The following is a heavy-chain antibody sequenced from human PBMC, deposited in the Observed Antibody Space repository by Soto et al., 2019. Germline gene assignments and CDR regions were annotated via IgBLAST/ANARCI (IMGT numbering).Heavy chain of an antibody. V-gene: IGHV1-2*02. CDR2: INPNSGGT. CDR1: GYTFTGYY. D-gene: IGHD2-2*01. Sequence: ASVKVSCKASGYTFTGYYMHWVRQAPGQGLEWMGWINPNSGGTNYAQKFQGRVTMTRDTSISTAYMELSRLRSDDTAVYYCARGSPGYCSSTSCPGYYYGMDVWVQGTTVTVSS. CDR3: ARGSPGYCSSTSCPGYYYGMDV. J-gene: IGHJ6*02.